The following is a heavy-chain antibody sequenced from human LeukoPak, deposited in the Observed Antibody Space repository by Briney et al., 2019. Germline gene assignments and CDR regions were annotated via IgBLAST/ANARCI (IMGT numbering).Heavy chain of an antibody. CDR2: INPSGGST. V-gene: IGHV1-46*01. J-gene: IGHJ5*02. CDR3: AREIRDGSGDQNWFDP. D-gene: IGHD3-10*01. CDR1: GYTFTSYY. Sequence: ASVTVSCKASGYTFTSYYIHWVRQAPGQGLEWMGIINPSGGSTSYAQKFQGRVTMTRDMSTSTVYMELSSLRSEDTAVYYCAREIRDGSGDQNWFDPWGQGTLVTVSS.